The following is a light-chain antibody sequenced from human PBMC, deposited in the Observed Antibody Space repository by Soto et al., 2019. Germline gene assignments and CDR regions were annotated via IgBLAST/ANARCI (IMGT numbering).Light chain of an antibody. V-gene: IGKV1-5*03. J-gene: IGKJ2*01. CDR1: QSINNW. CDR2: EAS. Sequence: DIQMTQSPSTLSASVGDRVTITCRASQSINNWLAWYQQKPGKAPKLLIYEASSLLSGVPSRFSGSASGTEFSLTISSLQPDDFADYYCQPYASASSTFGQGTKLDI. CDR3: QPYASASST.